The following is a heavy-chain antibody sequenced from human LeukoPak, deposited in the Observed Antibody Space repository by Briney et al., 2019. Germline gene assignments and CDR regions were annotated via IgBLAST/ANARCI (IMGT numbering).Heavy chain of an antibody. CDR2: IKEEGSEK. Sequence: GGSLRLSCAASGFTFSTYWMSWVRQAPGKGLEWVANIKEEGSEKYYGDSVKGLFTISRDNAKNSLYLQMNSLRAEDTAVYYCARDSSGYQWGQGTLVTVSS. V-gene: IGHV3-7*01. J-gene: IGHJ4*02. D-gene: IGHD3-22*01. CDR1: GFTFSTYW. CDR3: ARDSSGYQ.